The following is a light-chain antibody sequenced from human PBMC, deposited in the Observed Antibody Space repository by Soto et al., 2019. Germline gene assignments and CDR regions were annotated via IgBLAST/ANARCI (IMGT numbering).Light chain of an antibody. V-gene: IGKV4-1*01. CDR1: QSVLYSSNNKNY. CDR3: QHSLYRVT. J-gene: IGKJ4*01. CDR2: WAS. Sequence: DIVMTQSPDSLAVSLGERATINCKSSQSVLYSSNNKNYLAWFQQKPGKPPKLLFYWASTRESVVPDRFSGSGSGTDFTLTINSLQAEDVAVYYCQHSLYRVTFGGGTKVEIK.